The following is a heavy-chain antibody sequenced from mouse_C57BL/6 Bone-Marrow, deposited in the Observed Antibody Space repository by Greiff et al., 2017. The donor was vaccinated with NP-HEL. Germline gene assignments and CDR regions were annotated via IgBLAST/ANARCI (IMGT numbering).Heavy chain of an antibody. CDR1: GYTFTDYY. CDR2: INPNNGGT. D-gene: IGHD2-3*01. J-gene: IGHJ3*01. Sequence: EVQLQQSGPELVKPGASVKISCKASGYTFTDYYMNWVKQSHGKSLEWIGDINPNNGGTSYNQKFKGKATLTVDKSSSTAYMELRSLTSEDSAVYYCARTYDGYYEFAYWGQGTLVTVSA. V-gene: IGHV1-26*01. CDR3: ARTYDGYYEFAY.